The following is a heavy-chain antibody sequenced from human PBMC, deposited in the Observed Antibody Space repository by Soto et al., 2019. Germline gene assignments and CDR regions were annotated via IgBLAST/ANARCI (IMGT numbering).Heavy chain of an antibody. J-gene: IGHJ6*02. CDR2: ISWNSGSI. D-gene: IGHD2-2*01. V-gene: IGHV3-9*01. CDR3: AKDGPSDYAKISYGMDV. Sequence: EVQLVESGGGLVQPGRSLRLSCAASGFTFDDYAMHWVRQAPGKGLEWVSCISWNSGSIGYADSVKGRFTISRHNAKNSLYLQMNGLRAEDTALYCCAKDGPSDYAKISYGMDVWGQGTTVTVSS. CDR1: GFTFDDYA.